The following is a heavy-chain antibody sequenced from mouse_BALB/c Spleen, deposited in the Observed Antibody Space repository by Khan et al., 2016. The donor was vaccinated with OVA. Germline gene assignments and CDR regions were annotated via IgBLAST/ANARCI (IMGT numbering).Heavy chain of an antibody. CDR2: ISYSGVT. CDR3: ARGNYYGYYFDY. Sequence: DVKLQESGPGLVKPSQSLSLTCTVTGYSITSGYAWNWLRQFPGNKLEWMGYISYSGVTSYTPSLKSRISITRDTSKNQFFLQLNSVTTEDTATYYCARGNYYGYYFDYWGQGTTLTVSS. V-gene: IGHV3-2*02. D-gene: IGHD1-1*01. J-gene: IGHJ2*01. CDR1: GYSITSGYA.